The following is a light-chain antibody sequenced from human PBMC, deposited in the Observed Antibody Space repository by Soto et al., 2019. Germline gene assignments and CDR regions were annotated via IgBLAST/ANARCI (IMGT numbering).Light chain of an antibody. Sequence: QSALTQPASVSGSPGQSITISCTGTSSDVGSYNLVSWYQQHPGKAPKLTIYEGSRRPSGVSNRFSGSKSDNTASLTISGLQAEDEADYYCCSYVRGNTLVFGGGTKLTVL. CDR3: CSYVRGNTLV. J-gene: IGLJ2*01. V-gene: IGLV2-23*01. CDR2: EGS. CDR1: SSDVGSYNL.